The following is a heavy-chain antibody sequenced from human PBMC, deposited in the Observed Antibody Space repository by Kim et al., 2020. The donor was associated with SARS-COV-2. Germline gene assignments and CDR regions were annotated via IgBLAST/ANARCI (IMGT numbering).Heavy chain of an antibody. Sequence: GGSLRLSCAASGFTVSSNYMSWVRQAPGKGLEWVSVIYSGGSTYYAESVKGRFTISRDNYKNTLYLQMSSLRAEDTAVYYCARESSCDSSGDYSYYFDYWGQGTLVTVCS. CDR2: IYSGGST. CDR3: ARESSCDSSGDYSYYFDY. V-gene: IGHV3-66*01. J-gene: IGHJ4*02. CDR1: GFTVSSNY. D-gene: IGHD3-22*01.